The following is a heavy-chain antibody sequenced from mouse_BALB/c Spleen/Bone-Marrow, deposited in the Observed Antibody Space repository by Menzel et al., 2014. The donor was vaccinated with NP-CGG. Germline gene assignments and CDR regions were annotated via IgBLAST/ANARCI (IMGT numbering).Heavy chain of an antibody. J-gene: IGHJ2*01. CDR3: ARRTTTVVATDY. CDR1: GYTFTSYW. V-gene: IGHV1S81*02. Sequence: QVQLKQSGAELVKPGASVKLSCKASGYTFTSYWMHWVKPRPGQGLEWIGEINPSNGRTNYNEKFKSKATLTVDKSSSTAYMQLSSLTSEDSAVYYCARRTTTVVATDYWGQGTTLTVSS. D-gene: IGHD1-1*01. CDR2: INPSNGRT.